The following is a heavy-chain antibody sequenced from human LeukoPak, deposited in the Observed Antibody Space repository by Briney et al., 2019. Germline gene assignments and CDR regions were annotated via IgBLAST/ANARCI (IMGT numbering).Heavy chain of an antibody. Sequence: GASVKVSCKASGYTFTGYYIHWVRQAPGQGLVWMGWINPNSGGINYAQKFQGRVTLTRETSISTAYMEVSRLRSDDTAVYYCARGGRSSRFSEVDYWGQGTLVTVSS. CDR2: INPNSGGI. CDR1: GYTFTGYY. V-gene: IGHV1-2*02. J-gene: IGHJ4*02. D-gene: IGHD6-13*01. CDR3: ARGGRSSRFSEVDY.